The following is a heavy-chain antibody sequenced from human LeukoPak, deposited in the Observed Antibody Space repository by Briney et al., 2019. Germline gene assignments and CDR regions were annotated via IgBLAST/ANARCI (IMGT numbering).Heavy chain of an antibody. CDR2: IIPIFGTA. CDR3: ARGGWQIDFDY. Sequence: SVKVSCKASRGTFSSYAISWVRQAPGQGLEWMEGIIPIFGTANYAQKFQGRVTITADESTSTAYMELSSLRSEDTAVYYCARGGWQIDFDYWGQGTLVTVSS. V-gene: IGHV1-69*13. CDR1: RGTFSSYA. J-gene: IGHJ4*02. D-gene: IGHD6-19*01.